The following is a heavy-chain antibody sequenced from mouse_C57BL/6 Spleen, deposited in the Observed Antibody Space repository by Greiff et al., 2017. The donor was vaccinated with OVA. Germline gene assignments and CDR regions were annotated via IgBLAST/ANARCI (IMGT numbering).Heavy chain of an antibody. CDR2: ISDGGSYT. J-gene: IGHJ1*03. V-gene: IGHV5-4*01. CDR1: GFTFSSYA. Sequence: VQLQQSGGGLVKPGGSLKLSCAASGFTFSSYAMSWVRQTPEKRLEWVATISDGGSYTYYPDNVKGRFTISRDNAKNNLYLQMSHLKSEDTAMYYCARGITTVVSWYFDVWGTGTTVTVSS. D-gene: IGHD1-1*01. CDR3: ARGITTVVSWYFDV.